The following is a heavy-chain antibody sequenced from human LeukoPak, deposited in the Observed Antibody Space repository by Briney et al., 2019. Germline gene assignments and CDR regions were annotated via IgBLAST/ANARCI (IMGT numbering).Heavy chain of an antibody. CDR1: GFTFSSYA. CDR3: ARAAAGTDYYYYYMDV. D-gene: IGHD6-13*01. J-gene: IGHJ6*03. Sequence: GGSLRLSCAASGFTFSSYAMSWVRQAPGKGLEWVSAIGTAGDTYYPGSVKGRFTISRENAKNSLYLQMNSLRAGDTAVYYCARAAAGTDYYYYYMDVWGKGTTVTVSS. V-gene: IGHV3-13*01. CDR2: IGTAGDT.